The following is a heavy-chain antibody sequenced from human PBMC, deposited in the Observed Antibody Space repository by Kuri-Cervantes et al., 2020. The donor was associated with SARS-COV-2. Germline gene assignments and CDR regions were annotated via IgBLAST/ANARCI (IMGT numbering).Heavy chain of an antibody. V-gene: IGHV1-18*04. Sequence: ASGKVSCKASGYTFTGYYMHWVRQAPGQGLEWMGWISAYNGNTNYAQKLQGRVTMTTDTSTSTAYMELRSLRSDDTAVYYCAGGYLFDYWGQGTLVTVSS. D-gene: IGHD3-16*02. CDR2: ISAYNGNT. J-gene: IGHJ4*02. CDR3: AGGYLFDY. CDR1: GYTFTGYY.